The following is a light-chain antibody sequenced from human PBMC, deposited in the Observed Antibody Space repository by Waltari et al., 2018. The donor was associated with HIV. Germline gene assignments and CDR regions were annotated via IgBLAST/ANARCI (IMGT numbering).Light chain of an antibody. CDR1: NIGSKS. CDR2: DDS. J-gene: IGLJ2*01. V-gene: IGLV3-21*02. CDR3: QVWDSSSDHVV. Sequence: SYVLTQPPSVSVAPGQTARITCGGKNIGSKSVHWYQQKPGQAPVLVDYDDSDRPSGIPERFSGSNSGNTATLTISRVEAGDEADYYCQVWDSSSDHVVFGGGTKLTVL.